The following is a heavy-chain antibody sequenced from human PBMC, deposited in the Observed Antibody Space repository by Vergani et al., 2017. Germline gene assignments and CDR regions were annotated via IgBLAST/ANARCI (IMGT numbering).Heavy chain of an antibody. J-gene: IGHJ2*01. CDR3: ARLVPAAIDWYFDL. D-gene: IGHD2-2*01. V-gene: IGHV4-31*03. CDR1: GGSISSGGYY. CDR2: IYYSGST. Sequence: QVQLQESGPGLVKPSQTLSLTCTVFGGSISSGGYYWSWLRQHPGKGLGWIGYIYYSGSTYYNPSLKSRVTISVDTSKNQFSLKLSSVTAADTAVYYCARLVPAAIDWYFDLGGRGTLVTVSS.